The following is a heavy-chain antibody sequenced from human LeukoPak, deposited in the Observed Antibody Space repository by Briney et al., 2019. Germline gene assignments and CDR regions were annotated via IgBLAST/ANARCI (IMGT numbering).Heavy chain of an antibody. CDR1: GYTFTGYY. D-gene: IGHD1-26*01. J-gene: IGHJ4*02. V-gene: IGHV1-2*02. CDR3: ARDAGGSYFVDY. CDR2: INPKSGDT. Sequence: ASVKVSCKASGYTFTGYYMHWVRQARGQGLEWMGWINPKSGDTKYSQKFQGRVTMTRDTSISTAYMELSRLRSDDTAVYYCARDAGGSYFVDYWGQGTLVTVSS.